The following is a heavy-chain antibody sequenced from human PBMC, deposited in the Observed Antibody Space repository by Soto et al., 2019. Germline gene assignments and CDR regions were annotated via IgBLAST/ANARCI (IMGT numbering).Heavy chain of an antibody. J-gene: IGHJ4*02. Sequence: GGSLRLSCAASGFTFSGSAMDWVRQAFGKGLEWVGRIRSKANSYATAYAASVKGRFTISRDDSKNTAYLQMNSLKTEDTAVYYCTRHTYYYDSSGYYQMYYFDYWGQGTLVTVSS. CDR3: TRHTYYYDSSGYYQMYYFDY. CDR1: GFTFSGSA. CDR2: IRSKANSYAT. V-gene: IGHV3-73*01. D-gene: IGHD3-22*01.